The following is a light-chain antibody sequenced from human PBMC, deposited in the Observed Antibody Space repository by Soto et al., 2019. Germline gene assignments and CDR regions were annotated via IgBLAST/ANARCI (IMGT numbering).Light chain of an antibody. V-gene: IGKV1-39*01. J-gene: IGKJ3*01. CDR2: AAS. CDR1: QSIVGY. Sequence: DILMTQSPSSLSASVADRVTISCRASQSIVGYLNWYQQTPGKAPKLLIYAASSLRSGVPSRFSGSGSGTDFNFTISSLQPEDFGTYYCQQSYTTPFTFGPGTHVDI. CDR3: QQSYTTPFT.